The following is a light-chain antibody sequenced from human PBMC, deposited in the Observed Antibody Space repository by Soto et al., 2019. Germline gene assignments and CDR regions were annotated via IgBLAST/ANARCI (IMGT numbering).Light chain of an antibody. CDR1: SSDVGGYNH. Sequence: QSALTQPRSVSGSPGQSVAISCTGTSSDVGGYNHVAWYQQHPGKAPKLMIFDVNKRPSWVPDRFSGSKSGNTASLTISGLHAEDEADYYCSSYAGSYTYVFATGTKLTVL. J-gene: IGLJ1*01. CDR3: SSYAGSYTYV. V-gene: IGLV2-11*01. CDR2: DVN.